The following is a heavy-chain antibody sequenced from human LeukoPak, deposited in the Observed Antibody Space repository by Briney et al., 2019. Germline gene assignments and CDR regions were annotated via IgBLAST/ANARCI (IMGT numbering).Heavy chain of an antibody. CDR2: IYYSGST. CDR3: ARSVLLWFGELLGPFDY. J-gene: IGHJ4*02. V-gene: IGHV4-59*01. CDR1: GGSITSYY. Sequence: PSETLSLTCTVSGGSITSYYWNWIRQPPGKGLEWIGYIYYSGSTNYNPSLKSRVTISEDTSKNQFSLKLSSVTAADTAVYYCARSVLLWFGELLGPFDYWGQGTLVTVSS. D-gene: IGHD3-10*01.